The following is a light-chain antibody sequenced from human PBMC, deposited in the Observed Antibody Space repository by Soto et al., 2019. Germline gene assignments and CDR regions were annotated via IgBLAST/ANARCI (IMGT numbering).Light chain of an antibody. Sequence: EIVLTQSPDTLSLSPGERATLSCRASQSLNSDYLVWYQQKPGQPPRLLMFAASSRATGTPDRFSGSGSGTDFTLTISRLEPEDFAVYYCQQYGTSPRTFGQGTKVEIK. CDR1: QSLNSDY. V-gene: IGKV3-20*01. CDR2: AAS. CDR3: QQYGTSPRT. J-gene: IGKJ1*01.